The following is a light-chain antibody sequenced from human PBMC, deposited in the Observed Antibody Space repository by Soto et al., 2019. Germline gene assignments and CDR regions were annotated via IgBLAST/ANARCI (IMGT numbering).Light chain of an antibody. Sequence: EIVLTQSPGTLSLSPGERATLSCRASQRVSSTYLAWYQQKPGQAPRLLIYGASSRATGIPDRFTGSGSGTDFSLTISTLEPKDFAVYYGQQYGSSPQTFGQGTKVEIK. CDR1: QRVSSTY. J-gene: IGKJ1*01. CDR3: QQYGSSPQT. V-gene: IGKV3-20*01. CDR2: GAS.